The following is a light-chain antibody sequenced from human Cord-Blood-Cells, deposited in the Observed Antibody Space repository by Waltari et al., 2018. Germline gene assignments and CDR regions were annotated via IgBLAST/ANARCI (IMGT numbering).Light chain of an antibody. Sequence: EIVLTQSPGTLSLSPGERATLSCRASQSVSSSYLAWYQQKPGQAPRLLIYGASSRATGIPDRFSDSGSETDFTLTISRLEPEDFAVDYCQQYGSAPLPFGGGTKGEIK. CDR2: GAS. V-gene: IGKV3-20*01. CDR1: QSVSSSY. J-gene: IGKJ4*01. CDR3: QQYGSAPLP.